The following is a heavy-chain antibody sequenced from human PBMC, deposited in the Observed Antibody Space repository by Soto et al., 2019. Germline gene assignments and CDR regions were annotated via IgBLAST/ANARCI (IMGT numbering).Heavy chain of an antibody. D-gene: IGHD2-15*01. CDR1: GFSFSHYE. CDR3: ARDRAAGGY. V-gene: IGHV3-48*03. Sequence: PGGSMRLSCAASGFSFSHYEMNWVRQAPGKGLEWVAYISSGGNIIHYADSVRGRFTVSRDNARNSLFLQMNILRVEDTALYYCARDRAAGGYWGQGTMGTVSS. CDR2: ISSGGNII. J-gene: IGHJ4*02.